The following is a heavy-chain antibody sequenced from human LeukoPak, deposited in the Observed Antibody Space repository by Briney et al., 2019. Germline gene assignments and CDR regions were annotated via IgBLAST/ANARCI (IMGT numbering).Heavy chain of an antibody. Sequence: PGRSLRLSCAASGFTFDDYAMHWVRQAPGKGLEWVSGISWNSGSIGYADSVKGRFTISRDNAKNSLYLQMNSLRAEDTALYYCAKEVAVAAPDYWGQGTLVTVSS. CDR1: GFTFDDYA. V-gene: IGHV3-9*01. D-gene: IGHD6-19*01. CDR2: ISWNSGSI. CDR3: AKEVAVAAPDY. J-gene: IGHJ4*02.